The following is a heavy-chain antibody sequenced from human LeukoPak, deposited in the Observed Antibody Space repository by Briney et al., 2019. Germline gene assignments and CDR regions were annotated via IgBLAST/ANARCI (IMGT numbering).Heavy chain of an antibody. CDR2: INSGSTYT. CDR1: GFTFSSYM. V-gene: IGHV3-21*01. CDR3: ARSSTTLTYEGY. J-gene: IGHJ4*02. D-gene: IGHD1-1*01. Sequence: PGTSLRLSCAASGFTFSSYMMNWVRQAPGEGLEWVSSINSGSTYTYYTESVKGRFTVSRDNAKNSLFLQMNSLRAEDTAIYYCARSSTTLTYEGYWGQGTLVTVSS.